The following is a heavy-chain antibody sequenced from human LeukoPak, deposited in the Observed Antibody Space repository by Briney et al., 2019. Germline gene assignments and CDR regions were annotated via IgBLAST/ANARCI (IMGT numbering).Heavy chain of an antibody. CDR2: ISSSSSTI. D-gene: IGHD2-21*01. CDR3: ITPLPYSAQ. Sequence: GGSLRLSCAASGFTFSSHSMNWVRQAPGKGLEWVSYISSSSSTIYYADSVKGRFTISRDTSKNTLYLQMNSLKTEDTAVYYCITPLPYSAQGGQGTLVTVSS. V-gene: IGHV3-48*01. J-gene: IGHJ4*02. CDR1: GFTFSSHS.